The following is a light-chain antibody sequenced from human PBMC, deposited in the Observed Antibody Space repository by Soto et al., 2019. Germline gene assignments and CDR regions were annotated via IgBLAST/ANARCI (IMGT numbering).Light chain of an antibody. CDR2: AAS. V-gene: IGKV3-20*01. CDR3: QQYGSPPWA. Sequence: IVLTQSPGTLSLSPGERTTLSCRTRRSVGSNFLAWYQQKRGQAPRILIYAASNRASGIPDRFSGSGSGSDFTLTISTLEPEDFAVYYCQQYGSPPWAFGQGTRVEI. CDR1: RSVGSNF. J-gene: IGKJ1*01.